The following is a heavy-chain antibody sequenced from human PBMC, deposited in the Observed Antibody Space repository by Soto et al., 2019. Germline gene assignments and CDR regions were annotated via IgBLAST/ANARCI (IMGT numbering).Heavy chain of an antibody. V-gene: IGHV3-23*01. J-gene: IGHJ4*02. CDR3: AQVDRRGGFFAY. CDR2: ISGAGGTT. Sequence: EVQLLGSGGGLVQPGGSLRLPCAASGFTFSTYAMSWVRQAPGKGPEWVSAISGAGGTTYYADSVRGRFTISRDKSKNTLYLKMDSLRAEDTAVDYCAQVDRRGGFFAYWGQGTLVIVSS. D-gene: IGHD3-10*01. CDR1: GFTFSTYA.